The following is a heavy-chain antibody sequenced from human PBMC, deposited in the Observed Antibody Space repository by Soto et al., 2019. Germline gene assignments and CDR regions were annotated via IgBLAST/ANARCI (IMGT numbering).Heavy chain of an antibody. V-gene: IGHV4-34*01. CDR1: GGSFSGYY. Sequence: SETLSLTCAVYGGSFSGYYWSWIRQPPGKGLEWIGEINHSGSTNYNPSLKSRVTISVDTSKNQFSLKLSSVTAADTAVYYCARVSGYSSSWYDYWCQGTLVTVS. D-gene: IGHD6-13*01. J-gene: IGHJ4*02. CDR2: INHSGST. CDR3: ARVSGYSSSWYDY.